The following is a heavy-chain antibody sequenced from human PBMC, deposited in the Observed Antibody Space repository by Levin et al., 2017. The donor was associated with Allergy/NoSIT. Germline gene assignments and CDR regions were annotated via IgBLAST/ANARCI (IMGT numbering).Heavy chain of an antibody. Sequence: GESLKISCKASGYTFTDYYMHWVRQAPGQGLEWMGWINPNSGDTYYAHKLQGKVTMTRDTSISTVYMELSRLTSDDTAVYYCARGGTTSGTRVGNGYWGQGTLVTVSS. CDR2: INPNSGDT. V-gene: IGHV1-2*07. J-gene: IGHJ4*02. CDR3: ARGGTTSGTRVGNGY. CDR1: GYTFTDYY. D-gene: IGHD5-12*01.